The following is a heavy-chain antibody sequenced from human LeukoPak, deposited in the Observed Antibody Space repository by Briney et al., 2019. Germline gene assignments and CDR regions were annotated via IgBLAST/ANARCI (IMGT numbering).Heavy chain of an antibody. V-gene: IGHV1-8*01. D-gene: IGHD2-21*02. CDR3: ARVETIVVVTAIEPAFDI. CDR1: GYTFTSYD. CDR2: MNPNSGNT. J-gene: IGHJ3*02. Sequence: ASVKVSCKASGYTFTSYDINWVRQATGQGLEWMGWMNPNSGNTGYAQKFQGRVTMTRNTSISTAYMELSSLRSEDTAVYYCARVETIVVVTAIEPAFDIWGQGTMVTVSS.